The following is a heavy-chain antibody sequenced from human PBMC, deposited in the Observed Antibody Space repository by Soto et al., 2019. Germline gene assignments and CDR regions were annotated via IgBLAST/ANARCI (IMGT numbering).Heavy chain of an antibody. CDR2: INHSGST. V-gene: IGHV4-34*01. CDR3: ARGLGYYDFWSGSSPDI. CDR1: GGSFSGYY. J-gene: IGHJ3*02. D-gene: IGHD3-3*01. Sequence: QVQLQQWGAGLLKPSETLSLTCAVYGGSFSGYYWSWIRQPPGKGLEWIGEINHSGSTNYNPSLKSRVTISIDPSKNQFSLKLSSVTAADTAVYYCARGLGYYDFWSGSSPDIWGQGTMVTVSS.